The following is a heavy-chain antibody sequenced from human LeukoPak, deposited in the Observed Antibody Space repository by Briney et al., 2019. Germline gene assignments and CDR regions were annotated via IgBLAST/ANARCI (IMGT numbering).Heavy chain of an antibody. Sequence: GGSLRLSCAASGFTFSSYAMSWVRQAPGKGLEWVAVIWYDGSNKYYADSVKGRFTISRDNSKNTVYLQMNSLGAEDTALYYCAKDLRVEYSSGKDYWGQGTLVSVSS. CDR3: AKDLRVEYSSGKDY. D-gene: IGHD6-19*01. J-gene: IGHJ4*02. CDR1: GFTFSSYA. CDR2: IWYDGSNK. V-gene: IGHV3-33*06.